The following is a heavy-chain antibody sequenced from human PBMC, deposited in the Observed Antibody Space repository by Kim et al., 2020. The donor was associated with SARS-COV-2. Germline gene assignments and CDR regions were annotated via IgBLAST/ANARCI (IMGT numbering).Heavy chain of an antibody. D-gene: IGHD2-15*01. J-gene: IGHJ4*02. CDR3: ASRTEWFCSGGSCIDY. Sequence: DSVKGRFTISRDNAKNSLYLQMNSLRAEDTAVYYCASRTEWFCSGGSCIDYWGQGTLVTVSS. V-gene: IGHV3-21*01.